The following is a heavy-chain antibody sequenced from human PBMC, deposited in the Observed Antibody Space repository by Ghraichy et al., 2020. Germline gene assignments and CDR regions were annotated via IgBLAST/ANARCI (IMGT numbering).Heavy chain of an antibody. J-gene: IGHJ6*02. V-gene: IGHV4-4*07. CDR3: ARVLVATPSRGYYYGMDV. D-gene: IGHD5-12*01. Sequence: SQTLSLTCTVSGGSISSYYWSWIRQPAGKGLEWIGRIYTSGSTNYNPSLKSRVTMSVDTSKYQFSLKLSSVTAADTAVYYCARVLVATPSRGYYYGMDVWGQGTTVTVSS. CDR1: GGSISSYY. CDR2: IYTSGST.